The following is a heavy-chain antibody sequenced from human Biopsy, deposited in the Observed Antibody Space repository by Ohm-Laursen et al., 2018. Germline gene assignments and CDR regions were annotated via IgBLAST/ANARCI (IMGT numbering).Heavy chain of an antibody. V-gene: IGHV1-2*02. CDR2: VNPNSGAT. D-gene: IGHD3-10*01. J-gene: IGHJ3*02. CDR3: ARDRMVTIITLVRADTFDI. Sequence: SVKVSCKASGYSFTSYGMNWVRQAPGQGLEWMGWVNPNSGATNYAQKFQGRVTMTSDTSISTAYIELRRLISDDTAVYFCARDRMVTIITLVRADTFDIWGQGTLVSVSS. CDR1: GYSFTSYG.